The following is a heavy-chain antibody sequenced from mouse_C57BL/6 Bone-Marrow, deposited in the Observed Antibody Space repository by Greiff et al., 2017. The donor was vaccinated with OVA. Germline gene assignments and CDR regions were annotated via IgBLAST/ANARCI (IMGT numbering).Heavy chain of an antibody. CDR2: IYPRSGNT. V-gene: IGHV1-81*01. CDR1: GYTFTSYG. Sequence: QVQLKQSGAELARPGASVKLSCKASGYTFTSYGISWVKQRTGQGLEWIGEIYPRSGNTYYNEKFKGKATLTADKSSSTAYMELRSLTSEDAAVYFCARSDGLYYFDDWGQGTTLTVSS. D-gene: IGHD1-1*01. CDR3: ARSDGLYYFDD. J-gene: IGHJ2*01.